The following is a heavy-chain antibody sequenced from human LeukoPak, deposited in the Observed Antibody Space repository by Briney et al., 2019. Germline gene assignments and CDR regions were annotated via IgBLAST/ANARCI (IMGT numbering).Heavy chain of an antibody. V-gene: IGHV3-30*02. J-gene: IGHJ4*02. CDR3: AKMGNPTLDF. Sequence: GGSLRLSCAASGFTFSAYGMHWVRQAPGKGLEWVAFIRYDGSNKYYADSVKGRFTISRDNSKSTLFLQINSLRTEDTAVYYCAKMGNPTLDFWDQGTLVTVSS. CDR1: GFTFSAYG. CDR2: IRYDGSNK. D-gene: IGHD4-23*01.